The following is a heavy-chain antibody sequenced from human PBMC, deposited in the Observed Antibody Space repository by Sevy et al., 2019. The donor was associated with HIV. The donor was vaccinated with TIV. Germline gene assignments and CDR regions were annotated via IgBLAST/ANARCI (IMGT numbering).Heavy chain of an antibody. D-gene: IGHD2-2*02. J-gene: IGHJ4*02. CDR1: GFTFSTYT. Sequence: GGSLRLSCAASGFTFSTYTMNWVRQAPGKGLEWVSSISSSSSYIYYADSVKGRFTISRDNAKNSLYLQMNSLGVEDTAVYYCARAAYYCSTTSGYIDYWGQGTLVTVSS. V-gene: IGHV3-21*01. CDR2: ISSSSSYI. CDR3: ARAAYYCSTTSGYIDY.